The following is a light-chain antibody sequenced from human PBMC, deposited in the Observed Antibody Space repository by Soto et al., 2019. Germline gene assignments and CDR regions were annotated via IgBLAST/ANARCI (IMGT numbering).Light chain of an antibody. V-gene: IGKV3-15*01. CDR1: QSVDSN. Sequence: IVMTQSPATLSVSPGEGVTLSCRASQSVDSNLAWYQQKPGQAPRLLIYGASTRATGIPGTFSGSGSGTEFTLTISSLQSEDFAVYYCQQYNNWPRTFGQGTTVEIK. CDR3: QQYNNWPRT. J-gene: IGKJ1*01. CDR2: GAS.